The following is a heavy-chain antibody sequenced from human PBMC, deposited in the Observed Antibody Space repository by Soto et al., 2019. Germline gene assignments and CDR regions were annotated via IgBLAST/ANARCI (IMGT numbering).Heavy chain of an antibody. Sequence: SETLSLTCAVSGVSINSHYFWGFIRQPPGRGLEWIGSIYYGGNTYYNPSLKSRVTISVDSSKNQFSLKLTSVTAADTAVYYCARGLGLRFFVNWGQGTLVTVSS. D-gene: IGHD3-3*01. J-gene: IGHJ4*02. CDR3: ARGLGLRFFVN. CDR2: IYYGGNT. CDR1: GVSINSHYF. V-gene: IGHV4-39*02.